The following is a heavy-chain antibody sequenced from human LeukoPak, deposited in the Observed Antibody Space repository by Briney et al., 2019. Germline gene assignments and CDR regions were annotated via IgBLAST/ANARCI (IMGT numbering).Heavy chain of an antibody. CDR2: IYYSGST. J-gene: IGHJ4*02. CDR3: ARVRSGWAFDY. CDR1: GGSISSGDYY. Sequence: SQTLSLTCTVSGGSISSGDYYWSWIRQPPGKGLEWIGYIYYSGSTYYNPSLKSRVTISVDTSKNQFSLKLSSVTAADTAAYYCARVRSGWAFDYWGQGTLVTVSS. D-gene: IGHD3-22*01. V-gene: IGHV4-30-4*01.